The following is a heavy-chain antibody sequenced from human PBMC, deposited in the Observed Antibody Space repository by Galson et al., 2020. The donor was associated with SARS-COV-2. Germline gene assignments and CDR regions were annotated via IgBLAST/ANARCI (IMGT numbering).Heavy chain of an antibody. CDR2: FDPEDGET. CDR1: GYTLTELS. V-gene: IGHV1-24*01. CDR3: ATAPGVVPSGWFDP. Sequence: ASVKVSCKVSGYTLTELSMHWVRQAPGKGLEWMGGFDPEDGETIYAQKFQGRVTMTEDTSTDTAYMELSSLRSEDTAVYYCATAPGVVPSGWFDPWGQGTLVTVSS. J-gene: IGHJ5*02. D-gene: IGHD2-2*01.